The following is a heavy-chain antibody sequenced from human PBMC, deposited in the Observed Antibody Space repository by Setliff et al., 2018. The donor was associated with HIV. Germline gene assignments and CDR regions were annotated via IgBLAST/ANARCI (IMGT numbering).Heavy chain of an antibody. CDR1: GGTFNSYA. D-gene: IGHD1-20*01. CDR3: ARGPRYNWNFYYYMDV. J-gene: IGHJ6*03. CDR2: IIPAFGTT. Sequence: SVKVSCKSSGGTFNSYAIIWVRQAPGQGLEWMGGIIPAFGTTNYAQKFQGGVTITADESTSTAYMELSSLRSEDTAVYYCARGPRYNWNFYYYMDVWGKGTTVTVSS. V-gene: IGHV1-69*13.